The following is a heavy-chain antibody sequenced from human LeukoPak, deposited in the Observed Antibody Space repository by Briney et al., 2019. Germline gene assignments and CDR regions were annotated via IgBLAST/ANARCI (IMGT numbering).Heavy chain of an antibody. Sequence: GGSLRLSCAASGFTFSSYAMHWVRQAPGKGLEWVAVISYDGSNKYYADSVKGRFTISRDNAKNSLYLQMNSLRAEDTAVYYCARYTDYDILTGGRGWFDPWGQGTLVTVSS. V-gene: IGHV3-30-3*01. CDR2: ISYDGSNK. CDR3: ARYTDYDILTGGRGWFDP. CDR1: GFTFSSYA. D-gene: IGHD3-9*01. J-gene: IGHJ5*02.